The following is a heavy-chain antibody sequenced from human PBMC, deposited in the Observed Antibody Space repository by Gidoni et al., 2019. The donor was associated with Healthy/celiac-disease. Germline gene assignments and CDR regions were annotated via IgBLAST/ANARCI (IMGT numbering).Heavy chain of an antibody. Sequence: QVQLVQSGAEVKKPGASVKVYCKGSGYTSTELSMHWVRQAPGKWIEWMGGFDPEDGETIYAQKFQGRVTMTEDTSTDTAYMELSSLRSEDTAVYYCATVAWGSGWSGRRSNLMDYWGQGTLVTVSS. J-gene: IGHJ4*02. V-gene: IGHV1-24*01. CDR3: ATVAWGSGWSGRRSNLMDY. CDR1: GYTSTELS. CDR2: FDPEDGET. D-gene: IGHD6-19*01.